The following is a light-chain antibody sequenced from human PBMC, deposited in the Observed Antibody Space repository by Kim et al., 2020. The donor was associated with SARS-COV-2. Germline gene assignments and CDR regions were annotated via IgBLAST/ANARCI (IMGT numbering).Light chain of an antibody. CDR3: QSYNRDNVL. V-gene: IGLV6-57*03. CDR1: SGSIDDNY. Sequence: GKTVTISCTRSSGSIDDNYVQWYQQRPGGVPTTVIYGDDQRPSGVSDRFSGSIDNSSNSASLTISGLRTEDEADYYCQSYNRDNVLFGGGTQLTVL. J-gene: IGLJ2*01. CDR2: GDD.